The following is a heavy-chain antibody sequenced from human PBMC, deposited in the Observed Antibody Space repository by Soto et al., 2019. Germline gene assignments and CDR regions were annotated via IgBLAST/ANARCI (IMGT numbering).Heavy chain of an antibody. CDR2: IFYDGSKI. CDR1: GFSFSSSG. V-gene: IGHV3-30*18. J-gene: IGHJ4*02. CDR3: AKDLTGPYDY. D-gene: IGHD3-9*01. Sequence: SMRLSWTASGFSFSSSGVHWVRQAPGKGLEWVADIFYDGSKIHYADSVKGRFTISRDNSKNTVHLQMNSLRPEDTAVYYCAKDLTGPYDYWGQGTLVTVSS.